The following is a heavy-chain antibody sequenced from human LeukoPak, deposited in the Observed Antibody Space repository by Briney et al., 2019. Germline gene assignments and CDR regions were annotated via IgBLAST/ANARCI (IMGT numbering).Heavy chain of an antibody. V-gene: IGHV1-69*13. CDR3: TRGEVPAATPYYYYGMDV. CDR2: IIPIFGTA. Sequence: GASLKVSCKASGGTFSSYAISWVRQAPGQRLEWMGGIIPIFGTANYAQKFQGRVTITADESTSTAYMELSSLRSENTAVYYCTRGEVPAATPYYYYGMDVWGKGTTVTVSS. CDR1: GGTFSSYA. J-gene: IGHJ6*04. D-gene: IGHD2-2*01.